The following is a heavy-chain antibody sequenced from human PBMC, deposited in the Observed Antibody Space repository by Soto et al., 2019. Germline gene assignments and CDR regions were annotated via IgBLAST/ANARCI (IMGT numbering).Heavy chain of an antibody. CDR3: ANRGAADTPHNNYHSDYGTDV. J-gene: IGHJ6*02. CDR2: INHSGST. CDR1: GGAFSVYY. V-gene: IGHV4-34*01. D-gene: IGHD6-13*01. Sequence: SETLSLTCAVYGGAFSVYYWSWIRQPPGKGLEWIGEINHSGSTNYNPSLKSRATISVDTSKNQFSLKLSSVTAADTAVYYCANRGAADTPHNNYHSDYGTDVWCQGPRVTVSS.